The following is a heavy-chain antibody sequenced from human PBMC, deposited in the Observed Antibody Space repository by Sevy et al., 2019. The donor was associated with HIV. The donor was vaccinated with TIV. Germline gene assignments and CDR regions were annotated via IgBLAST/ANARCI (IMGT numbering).Heavy chain of an antibody. Sequence: LLQLRRPCPSPALSMVGPSVVTTGAGSASPQGRGWSGLGKINHSGSTNYNPSLKSRVTISGDTSKNQFSLKLSSVTAADTAVYYCARHCSCTSCSHAFDIWGQGTMVTVSS. V-gene: IGHV4-34*01. D-gene: IGHD2-2*01. J-gene: IGHJ3*02. CDR2: INHSGST. CDR3: ARHCSCTSCSHAFDI. CDR1: VGPSVVTT.